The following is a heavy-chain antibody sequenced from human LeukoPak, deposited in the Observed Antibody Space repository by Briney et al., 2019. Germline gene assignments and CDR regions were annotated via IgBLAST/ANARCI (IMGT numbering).Heavy chain of an antibody. J-gene: IGHJ4*02. V-gene: IGHV3-48*03. Sequence: PGGSLRLSCAASGFTLSNYEMTWVRQAPGKGLEWVAYISSSGRTIHYADSVKGRFTISRDNAKSSLYLQMNSLRVEDTAVYYCATPTGSYGSAIGYWGQGTLVTVSS. CDR1: GFTLSNYE. CDR2: ISSSGRTI. D-gene: IGHD3-10*01. CDR3: ATPTGSYGSAIGY.